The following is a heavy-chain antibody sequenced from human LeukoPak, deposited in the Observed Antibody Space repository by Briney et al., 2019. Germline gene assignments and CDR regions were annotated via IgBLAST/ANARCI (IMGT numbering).Heavy chain of an antibody. V-gene: IGHV4-61*01. Sequence: SETLSLTCTVSGGSISSGSYYWSWIRQPPGKGLEWIGYIYYSGSTNYNPSLKSRVTISVDTSKNQFSLRLSSVTAADTAVYYCASPGYYYYYYIDVWGNGTTVTVSS. CDR1: GGSISSGSYY. CDR2: IYYSGST. CDR3: ASPGYYYYYYIDV. J-gene: IGHJ6*03.